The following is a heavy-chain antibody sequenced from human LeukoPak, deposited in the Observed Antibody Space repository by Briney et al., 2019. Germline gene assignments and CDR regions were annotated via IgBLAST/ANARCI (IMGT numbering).Heavy chain of an antibody. D-gene: IGHD3-22*01. CDR2: IYYSGST. J-gene: IGHJ4*02. Sequence: KSSETLSLTCTVSGGFISSYYWSWIRQPPGKGLEWIGYIYYSGSTNYNPSLKSRVTISIDTSKNQFSLKLSSVTAADTAVYYCARQVYYYDRLDYWGQGTRVTVSS. CDR1: GGFISSYY. CDR3: ARQVYYYDRLDY. V-gene: IGHV4-59*08.